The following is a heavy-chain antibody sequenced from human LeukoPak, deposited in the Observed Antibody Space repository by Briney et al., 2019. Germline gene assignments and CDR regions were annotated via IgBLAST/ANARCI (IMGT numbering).Heavy chain of an antibody. D-gene: IGHD3-3*01. CDR3: ARATYYDFWSGFKGYYMDV. CDR1: GGSISSYY. J-gene: IGHJ6*03. Sequence: SETLSLTCTVSGGSISSYYWSWIRQPPGKGLEWIGYIYYSGSTNYNPSLKSRVTISVDTSKNQFSLKLSSVTAADTAVYYCARATYYDFWSGFKGYYMDVWGKGTTVTVSS. V-gene: IGHV4-59*01. CDR2: IYYSGST.